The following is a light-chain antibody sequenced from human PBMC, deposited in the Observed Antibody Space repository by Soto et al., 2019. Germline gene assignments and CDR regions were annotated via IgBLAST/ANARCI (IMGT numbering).Light chain of an antibody. CDR3: QSYASSLSVV. V-gene: IGLV1-40*01. Sequence: QSALTQPPSVSWAPGQRVTISFTGSSSNIGAGYDVHWYQQLPGTAPKLLIYGNSNRPSGVPDRFSGSKSGTSASLAITGLQAEDEADYYCQSYASSLSVVFGGGTKLTVL. CDR2: GNS. J-gene: IGLJ2*01. CDR1: SSNIGAGYD.